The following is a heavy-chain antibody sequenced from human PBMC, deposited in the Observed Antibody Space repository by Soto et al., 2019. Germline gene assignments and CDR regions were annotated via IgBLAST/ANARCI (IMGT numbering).Heavy chain of an antibody. Sequence: QVQLVQSGAEVRKPGASVTVSCRSSGDSFNDYYIHWVRQAPGQGFEWMGWINPNGGVTKYAQKFQGWVNMTRDTSIRTGYMQLSRLRSDDTAVYYCARESGGATATLDYYYFYMDVWGTGTTVTVSS. CDR3: ARESGGATATLDYYYFYMDV. J-gene: IGHJ6*03. D-gene: IGHD5-12*01. CDR2: INPNGGVT. V-gene: IGHV1-2*04. CDR1: GDSFNDYY.